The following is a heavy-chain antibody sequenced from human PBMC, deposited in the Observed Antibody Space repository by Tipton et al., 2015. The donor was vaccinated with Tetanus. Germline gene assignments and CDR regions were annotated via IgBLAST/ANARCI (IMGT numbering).Heavy chain of an antibody. CDR1: GFSFRDFG. CDR3: ARSESRIAPRIPWGMDI. V-gene: IGHV3-48*01. D-gene: IGHD6-6*01. J-gene: IGHJ6*02. Sequence: SLRLSCAGSGFSFRDFGMNWVRQAPGKGLEWVSYISYSSTSIYYAASVKGRFAVSRDNTKNSLYLEINSLRAEDTAVYYCARSESRIAPRIPWGMDIWGQGTTVTVSS. CDR2: ISYSSTSI.